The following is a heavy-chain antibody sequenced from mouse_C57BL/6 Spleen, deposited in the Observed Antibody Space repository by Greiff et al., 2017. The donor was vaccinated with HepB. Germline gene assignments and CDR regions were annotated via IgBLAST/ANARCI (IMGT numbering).Heavy chain of an antibody. CDR1: GYTFTSYW. Sequence: QVQLKQPGAELVKPGASVKLSCKASGYTFTSYWMHWVKQRPGQGLEWIGMIHPNSGSTNYNEKFKSKATLTVDKSSSTAYMQLSSLTSEDSAVYYCARSFITTADYWGQGTTLTVSS. CDR2: IHPNSGST. V-gene: IGHV1-64*01. D-gene: IGHD1-1*01. J-gene: IGHJ2*01. CDR3: ARSFITTADY.